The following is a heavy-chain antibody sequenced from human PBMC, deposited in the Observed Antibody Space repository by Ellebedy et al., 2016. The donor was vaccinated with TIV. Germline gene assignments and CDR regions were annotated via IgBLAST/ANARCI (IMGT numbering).Heavy chain of an antibody. Sequence: GESLKISCAASGFTFSSHAMHWVRQAPGKGLEWVAVISYDGSSKYYADSVKGRFTISRDNSKTTLYLQMNSLRAEDTAVYYCARAYSGSYYGPCDYWGQGTLVTVSS. CDR1: GFTFSSHA. CDR2: ISYDGSSK. CDR3: ARAYSGSYYGPCDY. J-gene: IGHJ4*02. V-gene: IGHV3-30*04. D-gene: IGHD1-26*01.